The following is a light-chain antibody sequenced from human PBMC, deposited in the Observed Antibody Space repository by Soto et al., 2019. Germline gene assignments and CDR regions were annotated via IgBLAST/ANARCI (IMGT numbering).Light chain of an antibody. Sequence: ETVLTQSPGTLSLSPGERATLSCRASQSIRSNYLAWYRQTPGQAPRLLIYGASKRASGIADRFSGSGSGTYFPLIISRLEPEEFALYYCQQYGSSPWTFGQGTKVEIK. V-gene: IGKV3-20*01. CDR1: QSIRSNY. J-gene: IGKJ1*01. CDR2: GAS. CDR3: QQYGSSPWT.